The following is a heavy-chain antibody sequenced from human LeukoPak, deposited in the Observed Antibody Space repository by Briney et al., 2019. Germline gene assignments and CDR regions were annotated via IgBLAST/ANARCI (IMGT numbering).Heavy chain of an antibody. Sequence: LRLSCAASGFILSDNYMSWIRQAPGKGLEWIGEINHSGSTNYNPSLKSRVTISVDTSKNQFSLKLSSVTAADTAVYYCARRLGDTAMSDYWGQGTLVTVSS. CDR1: GFILSDNY. D-gene: IGHD5-18*01. CDR2: INHSGST. V-gene: IGHV4-34*01. CDR3: ARRLGDTAMSDY. J-gene: IGHJ4*02.